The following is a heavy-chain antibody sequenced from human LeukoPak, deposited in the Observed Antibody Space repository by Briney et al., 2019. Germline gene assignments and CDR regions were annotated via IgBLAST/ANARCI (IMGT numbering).Heavy chain of an antibody. Sequence: SETLSLTCTVSGGSISSSNYYWSWIRQPPGKGLEWIGSIYHSGSTYYNPSLKSRVTISVDTSKNQFSLKLSSVTAADTAAYYCARLSSSWYYYFDYWGQGTLVTVSS. CDR1: GGSISSSNYY. J-gene: IGHJ4*02. D-gene: IGHD6-13*01. CDR2: IYHSGST. CDR3: ARLSSSWYYYFDY. V-gene: IGHV4-39*07.